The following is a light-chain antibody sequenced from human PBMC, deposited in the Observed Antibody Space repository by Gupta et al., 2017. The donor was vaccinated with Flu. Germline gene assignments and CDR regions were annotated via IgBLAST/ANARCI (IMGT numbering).Light chain of an antibody. Sequence: TQFPATLSLSPGERATLSCRASQTVDTYLNWYQQKPGQAPRLVIYDISIRATGIPARFSGSGSGTDFTLTISSLEPEDFAVYYCQQRKSWPLTFGGGTKVEIK. CDR1: QTVDTY. CDR2: DIS. V-gene: IGKV3-11*01. CDR3: QQRKSWPLT. J-gene: IGKJ4*01.